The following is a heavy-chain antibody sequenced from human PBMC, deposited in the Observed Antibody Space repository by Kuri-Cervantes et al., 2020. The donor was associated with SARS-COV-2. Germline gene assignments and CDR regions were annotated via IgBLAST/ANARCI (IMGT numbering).Heavy chain of an antibody. CDR3: YCAPKEGFDS. J-gene: IGHJ4*02. CDR1: ETTFPNYD. V-gene: IGHV1-8*01. D-gene: IGHD2-21*01. Sequence: ASVKVSCKAPETTFPNYDINWVRQAIGQGLEWMGMVKTNSGNTLYAQIFQGRVTMTRDTSTSTVYLELSSLTSEDTAIYYCYCAPKEGFDSWGQGTLVTVSS. CDR2: VKTNSGNT.